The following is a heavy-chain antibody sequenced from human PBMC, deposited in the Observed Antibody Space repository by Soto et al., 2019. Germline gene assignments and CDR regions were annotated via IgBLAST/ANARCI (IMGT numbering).Heavy chain of an antibody. CDR2: IDPSNSYI. D-gene: IGHD1-1*01. CDR1: GYSFTTHW. Sequence: GESLKISCQGSGYSFTTHWITWVRQTPGKGLEWMGRIDPSNSYINYSPSFQGHVTISVDRSISTAYLQWSRLGASDNAIYYCARRLSGPKEEYNAYYFYGLDVWGQGTKVTVSS. J-gene: IGHJ6*02. CDR3: ARRLSGPKEEYNAYYFYGLDV. V-gene: IGHV5-10-1*01.